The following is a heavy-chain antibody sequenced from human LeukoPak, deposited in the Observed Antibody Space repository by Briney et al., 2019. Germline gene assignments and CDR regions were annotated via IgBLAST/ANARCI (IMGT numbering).Heavy chain of an antibody. CDR2: ISYDGSNK. Sequence: GGSLRLSCAASGFTFSSYGMHWVRQAPGKGLEWVAVISYDGSNKYYADSVKGRFTISRDNSKNTLYLQMNSLRAEDTAVYYCAKGVQVVALDYWGQGTLVTVSS. V-gene: IGHV3-30*18. CDR3: AKGVQVVALDY. J-gene: IGHJ4*02. CDR1: GFTFSSYG. D-gene: IGHD1-1*01.